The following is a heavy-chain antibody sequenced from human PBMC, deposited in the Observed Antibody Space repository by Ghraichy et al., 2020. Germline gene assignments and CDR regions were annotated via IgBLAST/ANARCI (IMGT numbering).Heavy chain of an antibody. J-gene: IGHJ4*02. CDR3: ARDRGFCTGGLCYTVLDY. V-gene: IGHV3-11*01. Sequence: GGSLRLSCAASGFTFSDYYMTWIRQAPGKGLEWISYINNAGDMMDFADSVKGRFTISRDNAKNSLYLQMNSLRAEDTAVYYCARDRGFCTGGLCYTVLDYWGQRPLGAVSS. CDR1: GFTFSDYY. D-gene: IGHD2-8*02. CDR2: INNAGDMM.